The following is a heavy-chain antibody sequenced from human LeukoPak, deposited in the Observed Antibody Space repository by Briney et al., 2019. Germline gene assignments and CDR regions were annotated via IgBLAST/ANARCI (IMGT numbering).Heavy chain of an antibody. D-gene: IGHD4-17*01. V-gene: IGHV4-59*01. Sequence: SETLSLTCTVSGDSISSYYWSWIRQPPGKGLEWIGYIYYSGSTNYNPSLKSRVTISVDTSKNQFSLKLSSVTAADTAVYYCAKSVTPYYFDYWGQGTLVTVSS. J-gene: IGHJ4*02. CDR3: AKSVTPYYFDY. CDR1: GDSISSYY. CDR2: IYYSGST.